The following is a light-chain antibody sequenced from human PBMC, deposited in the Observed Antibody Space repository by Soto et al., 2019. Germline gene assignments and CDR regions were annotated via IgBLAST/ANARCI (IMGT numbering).Light chain of an antibody. CDR1: QSVSSNY. Sequence: EIVLTQSPGTLSLSPGEKATLSCRASQSVSSNYLAWYQQKPGQAPRLLISGASSRATGIPDRFSGSGSGTDFTLTISRLEPEDFAVYYCQQYVTSPAITFGQGTRLEIK. CDR2: GAS. J-gene: IGKJ5*01. V-gene: IGKV3-20*01. CDR3: QQYVTSPAIT.